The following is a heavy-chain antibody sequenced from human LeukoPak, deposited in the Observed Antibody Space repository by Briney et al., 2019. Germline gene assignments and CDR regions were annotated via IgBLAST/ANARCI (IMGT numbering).Heavy chain of an antibody. D-gene: IGHD3-10*01. CDR3: AKDLTMVRGGPD. J-gene: IGHJ4*02. Sequence: GRSLRLSCAASGFTFSSYAMHWVRQAPGKGLEWVAVISCDGSNKYYADSVKGRFTISRDNSKNTLNLKMNSLAVYDWAVYYCAKDLTMVRGGPDWGQGTLVTVSS. V-gene: IGHV3-30*04. CDR2: ISCDGSNK. CDR1: GFTFSSYA.